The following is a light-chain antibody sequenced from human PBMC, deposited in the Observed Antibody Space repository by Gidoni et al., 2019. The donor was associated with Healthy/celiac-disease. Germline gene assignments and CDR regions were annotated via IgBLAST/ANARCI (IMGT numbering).Light chain of an antibody. V-gene: IGKV1-39*01. CDR1: QTISIY. J-gene: IGKJ1*01. CDR3: QQSYSTPRT. Sequence: DIQMTQSPSSLSASVGDRVTITCRASQTISIYLNWYPQKPGKAPKLLIYAASSLQSGVPSRFSGSGSGTDFTLTISSLQPEDSATYYCQQSYSTPRTFGQGTKVEIK. CDR2: AAS.